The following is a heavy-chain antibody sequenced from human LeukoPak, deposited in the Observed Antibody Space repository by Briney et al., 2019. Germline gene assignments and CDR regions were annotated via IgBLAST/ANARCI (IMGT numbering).Heavy chain of an antibody. CDR3: ARGRSSSGSMNEF. CDR1: GFTFSSYW. V-gene: IGHV3-21*01. Sequence: PGGSLRLSCAASGFTFSSYWMHWVRQAPGKGLEWVSSISSSSSYTYCPDSVKGRFTISRDNAKNSLYLQMNSLRVEDTAVYYCARGRSSSGSMNEFWGQGTLVTVSS. J-gene: IGHJ4*02. CDR2: ISSSSSYT. D-gene: IGHD3-10*01.